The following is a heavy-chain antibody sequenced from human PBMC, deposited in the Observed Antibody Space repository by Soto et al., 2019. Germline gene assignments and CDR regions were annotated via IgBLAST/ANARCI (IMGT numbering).Heavy chain of an antibody. Sequence: ASVKVSCKASGYTFTSYDINWVRQATGQGLEWMGWMNPNSGNTGYAQKFQGRVTMTRNTSISTAYMGLGSLRSEDTAVYYCAREGVVAATPYYYYYMDVWGKGTTVTVSS. CDR3: AREGVVAATPYYYYYMDV. CDR2: MNPNSGNT. J-gene: IGHJ6*03. D-gene: IGHD2-15*01. V-gene: IGHV1-8*01. CDR1: GYTFTSYD.